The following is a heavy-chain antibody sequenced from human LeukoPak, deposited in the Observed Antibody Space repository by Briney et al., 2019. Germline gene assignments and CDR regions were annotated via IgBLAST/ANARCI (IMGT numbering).Heavy chain of an antibody. CDR3: ARGRGQWLRFVGMDV. Sequence: PSETLSLTCAVYGGSFSGYYWSWIRQPPGKGLEWIGEINHSGSTNYNPSLKSRVTISVDTSKNQFSLKLSSVTVADTAVYYCARGRGQWLRFVGMDVWGQGTTVTVSS. CDR2: INHSGST. D-gene: IGHD5-12*01. J-gene: IGHJ6*02. V-gene: IGHV4-34*01. CDR1: GGSFSGYY.